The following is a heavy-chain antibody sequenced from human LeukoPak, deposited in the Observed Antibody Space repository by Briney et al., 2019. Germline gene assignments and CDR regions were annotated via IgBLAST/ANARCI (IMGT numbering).Heavy chain of an antibody. CDR1: GGSISSGDYY. D-gene: IGHD3-3*01. Sequence: SQTLSLTCTVSGGSISSGDYYWSWIRQPPGKGLEWIGYIYYSGSTYYNPSLKSRVTISVDTSKNQFSLKLSSVTAADTAVYYCARSLTIFGVFTDWGQGTLVTVSS. CDR3: ARSLTIFGVFTD. V-gene: IGHV4-30-4*08. J-gene: IGHJ4*02. CDR2: IYYSGST.